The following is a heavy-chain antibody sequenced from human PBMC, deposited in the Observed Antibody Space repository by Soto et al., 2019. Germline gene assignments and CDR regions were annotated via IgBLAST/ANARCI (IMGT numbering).Heavy chain of an antibody. V-gene: IGHV3-30*18. J-gene: IGHJ4*02. CDR2: IFYDGRNK. D-gene: IGHD3-3*01. CDR3: AKAGYYASSTYLELDH. Sequence: GGSLRLSWAASGLTFRSYGMRWVRQATGKGLEWVAGIFYDGRNKYYADSVKGRFTISRDNSMNTVNLQMNSLRAEDTAVYYCAKAGYYASSTYLELDHWGQGTLVTVSS. CDR1: GLTFRSYG.